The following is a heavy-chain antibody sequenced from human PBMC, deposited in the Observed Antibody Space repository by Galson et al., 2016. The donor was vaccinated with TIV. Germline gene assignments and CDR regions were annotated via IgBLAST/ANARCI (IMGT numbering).Heavy chain of an antibody. Sequence: SVKVSCKASGNIFTRDYVHWVRQAPGQGLEWMGVIDPTYGGTTFAQKFQALVTMTRDTSTNTVYMEVSGLKSDDTAVYYCIRDLGRLRDFWGQGTLVTVSS. V-gene: IGHV1-46*03. D-gene: IGHD7-27*01. CDR1: GNIFTRDY. CDR2: IDPTYGGT. CDR3: IRDLGRLRDF. J-gene: IGHJ4*02.